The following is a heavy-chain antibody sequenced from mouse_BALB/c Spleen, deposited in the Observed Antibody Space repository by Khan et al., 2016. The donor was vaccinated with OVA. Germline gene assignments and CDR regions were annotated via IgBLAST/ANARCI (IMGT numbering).Heavy chain of an antibody. CDR3: ARRGLGCGFDY. J-gene: IGHJ2*01. Sequence: QVQLKQSGAELAKPGASVKMSCKASGYTFTNYWILWVKQSPGQGLESIGFINPSSGYTAYTQNFKDKATMTADKSSSTAYMKLSSLTSEDSVIYYCARRGLGCGFDYWGQGTTLTVSS. V-gene: IGHV1-7*01. CDR2: INPSSGYT. D-gene: IGHD3-3*01. CDR1: GYTFTNYW.